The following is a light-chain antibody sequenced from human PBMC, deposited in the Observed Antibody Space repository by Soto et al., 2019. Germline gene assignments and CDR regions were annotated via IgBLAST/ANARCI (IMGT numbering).Light chain of an antibody. J-gene: IGLJ2*01. V-gene: IGLV2-11*01. CDR1: SSDVGGYNY. CDR3: CSYAGTYTLV. Sequence: QSVLTQPRSVSGSPGQSVTISCTGTSSDVGGYNYVSWYQHHPGKAPKLIIYEVSKRPSGVPDRFSASKSGNTASLTISGLQAEDEADYYCCSYAGTYTLVFGGGTKLTVL. CDR2: EVS.